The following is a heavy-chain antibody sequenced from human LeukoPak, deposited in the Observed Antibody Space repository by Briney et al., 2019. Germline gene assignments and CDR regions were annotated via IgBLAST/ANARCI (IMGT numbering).Heavy chain of an antibody. D-gene: IGHD3-10*01. CDR3: ARHYGSGSYYINDY. CDR2: IHYSGSA. J-gene: IGHJ4*02. V-gene: IGHV4-39*01. Sequence: SETLSLTCTVAGVSISSTTYYWGWIRQPPGKGLAWIGNIHYSGSAYYNPSLKSRASISVDTSKNQLSLKLSSVTAADTAVYYCARHYGSGSYYINDYWGQGALVTVSS. CDR1: GVSISSTTYY.